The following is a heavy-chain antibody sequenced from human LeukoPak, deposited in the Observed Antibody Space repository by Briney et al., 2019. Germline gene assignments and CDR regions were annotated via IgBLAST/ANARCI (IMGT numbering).Heavy chain of an antibody. Sequence: SETLSLTCTVSGGSISSYYWSWIRQPPGKGLEWIGEIYHSGSTNYNPSLKSRVTISIDRSKNQFSLNLNSVTAADTAVYYCARGGTGDLTYWGQGTLVTVSS. CDR2: IYHSGST. CDR3: ARGGTGDLTY. J-gene: IGHJ4*02. D-gene: IGHD1-1*01. V-gene: IGHV4-59*12. CDR1: GGSISSYY.